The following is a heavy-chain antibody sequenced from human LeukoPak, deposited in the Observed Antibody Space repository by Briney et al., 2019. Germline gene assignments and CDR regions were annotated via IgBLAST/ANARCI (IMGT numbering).Heavy chain of an antibody. D-gene: IGHD5-24*01. CDR1: GFTFSSYA. Sequence: GGSLRLSCAASGFTFSSYAMSWVRQAPGRGLECLANIKEDGSETYYADSVKGRFTISRDNPKNLLFLQINSLRVEDTAVYYCARESPRRGETRDGYRWGQGTVVTVSS. J-gene: IGHJ4*02. CDR3: ARESPRRGETRDGYR. V-gene: IGHV3-7*01. CDR2: IKEDGSET.